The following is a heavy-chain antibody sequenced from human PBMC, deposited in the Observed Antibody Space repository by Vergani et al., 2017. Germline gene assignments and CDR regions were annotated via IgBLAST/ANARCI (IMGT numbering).Heavy chain of an antibody. V-gene: IGHV3-74*01. CDR1: GFSFSGYW. D-gene: IGHD5-12*01. CDR2: IKSDGSIT. CDR3: VRARCSGPSFMSYWFDS. J-gene: IGHJ5*01. Sequence: EVQLVESGGGLIHPGGSLRLSCEVSGFSFSGYWMHWVRQSPEKGLVWVSRIKSDGSITNYADSVKGRFPISRDNAKNTLYLEMNSLRGDDTAIYYCVRARCSGPSFMSYWFDSWGQGAMVSVSS.